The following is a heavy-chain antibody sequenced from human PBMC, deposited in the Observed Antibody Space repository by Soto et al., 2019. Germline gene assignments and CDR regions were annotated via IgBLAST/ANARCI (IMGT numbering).Heavy chain of an antibody. D-gene: IGHD4-17*01. J-gene: IGHJ4*01. V-gene: IGHV1-18*01. CDR1: GYTFTSYG. Sequence: QVPLVQSGAEVKKPGASVKVSCKASGYTFTSYGISWLRQAPGQGLEWMGWISAYNGNTNYAQKLQGRVTMTTATATSKAYMGLSSLRADDTTVYYCARDLHGDPSYWGHGTLVTVSS. CDR3: ARDLHGDPSY. CDR2: ISAYNGNT.